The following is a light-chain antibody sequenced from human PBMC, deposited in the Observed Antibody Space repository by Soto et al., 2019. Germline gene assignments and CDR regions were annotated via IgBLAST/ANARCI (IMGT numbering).Light chain of an antibody. CDR1: QGISVW. CDR2: EAS. Sequence: DTQLTQSPSTLSASVGDRVTITCRASQGISVWLAWYQQKPVKAPRLLLYEASTLESGVPSRFSCRGSGKEFTLTISSLQPDDFATYVYQQHNDYWKFGQGTRVEIK. J-gene: IGKJ1*01. V-gene: IGKV1-5*01. CDR3: QQHNDYWK.